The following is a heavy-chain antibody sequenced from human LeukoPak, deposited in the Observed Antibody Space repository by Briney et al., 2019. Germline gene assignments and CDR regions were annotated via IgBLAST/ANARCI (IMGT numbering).Heavy chain of an antibody. D-gene: IGHD2-2*01. J-gene: IGHJ6*02. CDR2: ISAYNGNT. CDR1: GYTFTSYG. CDR3: ARDKDIVVVPAALPIEYYYGMDV. Sequence: ASVKVSCKASGYTFTSYGISWVRQAPGQVLEWMGWISAYNGNTNYAQKLQGRVTMTTDTSTSTAYMELRSLRSDDTAVYYCARDKDIVVVPAALPIEYYYGMDVWGQGTTVTVSS. V-gene: IGHV1-18*01.